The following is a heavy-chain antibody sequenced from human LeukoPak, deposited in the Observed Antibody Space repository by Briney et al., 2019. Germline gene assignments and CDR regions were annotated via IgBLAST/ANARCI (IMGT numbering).Heavy chain of an antibody. D-gene: IGHD3-22*01. CDR2: ISPDGSTT. J-gene: IGHJ6*02. CDR3: ARDHYYDSSGYPPYGMDV. Sequence: PGGSLRLSCAASGFTFSSYWMHWVRQAPGKGLVWVSRISPDGSTTGHADSVKGRFTLSRDNAKNTLYLQMNSLGAEDTAVYYCARDHYYDSSGYPPYGMDVWGQGTTVTVSS. V-gene: IGHV3-74*01. CDR1: GFTFSSYW.